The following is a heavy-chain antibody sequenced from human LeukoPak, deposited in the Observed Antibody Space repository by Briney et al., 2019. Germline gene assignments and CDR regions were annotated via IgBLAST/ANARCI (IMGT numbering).Heavy chain of an antibody. D-gene: IGHD6-6*01. CDR2: IWYDGSNK. CDR1: GFTFSSYG. V-gene: IGHV3-33*01. J-gene: IGHJ4*02. CDR3: ARQLEPVYYFDY. Sequence: PGESLTLSCAASGFTFSSYGMHWVRQPPGKGLEWVGVIWYDGSNKYYADSVKGRFTISTDNSKNPLYLQMNGLRGEDTAVYYCARQLEPVYYFDYWGQGTLVTVSS.